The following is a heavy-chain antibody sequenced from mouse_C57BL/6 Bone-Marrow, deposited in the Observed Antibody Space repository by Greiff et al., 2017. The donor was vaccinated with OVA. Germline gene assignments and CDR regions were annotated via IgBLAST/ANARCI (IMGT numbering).Heavy chain of an antibody. V-gene: IGHV7-3*01. J-gene: IGHJ2*01. CDR1: GFTFTDYY. CDR3: AKGGSLYFDY. CDR2: IRNKANGYTT. Sequence: EVKLQESGGGLVQPGGSLSLSCAASGFTFTDYYMSWVRQPPGKALEWLGFIRNKANGYTTEYSASVKGRFTISRDNSQSILYLQMNALRAEDSATYYCAKGGSLYFDYWGQGTTLTVSS.